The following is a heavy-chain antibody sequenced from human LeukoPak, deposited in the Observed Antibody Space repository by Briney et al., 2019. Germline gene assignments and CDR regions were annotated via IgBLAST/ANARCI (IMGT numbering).Heavy chain of an antibody. CDR2: IKQDGSEI. Sequence: GGSLRLSCAASGFNFNSYWMSWVRQAPGKGLECVANIKQDGSEIYFVDSVRGRFTISRDNAKSSLYLQMNSLRGEDTAVYYCAKPRDIDSWAFDVWGQGTMVTVS. J-gene: IGHJ3*01. V-gene: IGHV3-7*02. CDR3: AKPRDIDSWAFDV. CDR1: GFNFNSYW. D-gene: IGHD2-15*01.